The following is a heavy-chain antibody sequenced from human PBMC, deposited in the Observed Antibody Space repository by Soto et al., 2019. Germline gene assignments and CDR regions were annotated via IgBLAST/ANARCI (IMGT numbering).Heavy chain of an antibody. V-gene: IGHV1-69*13. D-gene: IGHD2-2*01. J-gene: IGHJ4*02. CDR2: IIPIFGTA. CDR1: GGTFSSYA. CDR3: AREAVPATAMKYYFDY. Sequence: GASVKVSCKASGGTFSSYAISWVRQAPGQGLEWMGGIIPIFGTANYAQKFQGRVTITADESTSTAYMELSSLRSEDTAVYYCAREAVPATAMKYYFDYWGQGTLVTVSS.